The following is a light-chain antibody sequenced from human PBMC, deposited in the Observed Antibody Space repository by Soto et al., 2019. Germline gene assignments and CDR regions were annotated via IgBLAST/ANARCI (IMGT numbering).Light chain of an antibody. V-gene: IGKV3-11*01. J-gene: IGKJ1*01. CDR1: ESVSND. CDR3: QKRSNWPRK. Sequence: TLSLSPGERTTLSCRASESVSNDLALYQQKPGQAPRLLIYGASNRATGIPARFSGSGSGTDFTLTISSLEPEDFAVYYCQKRSNWPRKFGQGTKVDIK. CDR2: GAS.